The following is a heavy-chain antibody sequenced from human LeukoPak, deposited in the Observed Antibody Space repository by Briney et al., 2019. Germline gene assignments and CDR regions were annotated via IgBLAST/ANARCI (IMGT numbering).Heavy chain of an antibody. J-gene: IGHJ4*02. Sequence: PGGSLRLSCAASGFTFSSYWMHWVRQAPGKGLVWVSRINTDGSSTSYADSVKGRFTISRDNAKNTLYLQMNSLRAEDTAVYYCARGGGYDGLDYWGQGTLVTVSS. CDR1: GFTFSSYW. CDR2: INTDGSST. D-gene: IGHD5-12*01. CDR3: ARGGGYDGLDY. V-gene: IGHV3-74*01.